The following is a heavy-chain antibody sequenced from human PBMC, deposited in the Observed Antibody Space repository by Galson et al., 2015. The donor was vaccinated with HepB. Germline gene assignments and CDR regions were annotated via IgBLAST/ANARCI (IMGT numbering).Heavy chain of an antibody. Sequence: SLRLSCAASGFTFSNAWMSWVRQAPGKGLEWVGRIKSKTDGGTTDYAAPVKGRFTISRDDSKNTLYLQMNSLKTEDTAVYYCTTDIIWNWNNGDQYFDLWGRGTLVTVSS. CDR1: GFTFSNAW. CDR2: IKSKTDGGTT. J-gene: IGHJ2*01. D-gene: IGHD1/OR15-1a*01. CDR3: TTDIIWNWNNGDQYFDL. V-gene: IGHV3-15*01.